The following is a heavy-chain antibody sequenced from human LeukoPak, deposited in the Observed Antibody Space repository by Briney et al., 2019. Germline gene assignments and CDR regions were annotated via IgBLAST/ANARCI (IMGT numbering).Heavy chain of an antibody. Sequence: SETLSLTCTVSGGSISSYYWSWIRQPPGKGLEWIGYIYYSGYTNYNPSLKSRVTISVDTSKNQFSLKLSSVTAADTAVYYCARDRGITGTSDFDYWGQGTLVTVSS. CDR1: GGSISSYY. CDR3: ARDRGITGTSDFDY. J-gene: IGHJ4*02. CDR2: IYYSGYT. D-gene: IGHD1-20*01. V-gene: IGHV4-59*12.